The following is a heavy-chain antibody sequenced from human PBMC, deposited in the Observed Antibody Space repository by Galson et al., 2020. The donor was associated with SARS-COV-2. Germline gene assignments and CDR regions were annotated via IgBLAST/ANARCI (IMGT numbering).Heavy chain of an antibody. V-gene: IGHV2-70*11. CDR2: IDWDADK. D-gene: IGHD2-2*01. Sequence: SGPTLVKPTQTLTLTCTFSGFSPSTSGMCVSWIRQPPGKALEWLARIDWDADKYYSTSLKTRRTISKDTSKNQVVLTMTNMDPVDTATYYWARGIGYCSSTSCADCYYDGMDVWGQGTTVTVSS. CDR3: ARGIGYCSSTSCADCYYDGMDV. CDR1: GFSPSTSGMC. J-gene: IGHJ6*02.